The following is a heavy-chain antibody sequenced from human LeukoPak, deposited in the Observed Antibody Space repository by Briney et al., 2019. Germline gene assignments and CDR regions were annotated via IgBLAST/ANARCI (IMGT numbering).Heavy chain of an antibody. CDR3: ARDLPGYSYGYGDYYYYGMDV. CDR1: GGTFSSYA. D-gene: IGHD5-18*01. CDR2: IIPIFGTA. V-gene: IGHV1-69*13. J-gene: IGHJ6*02. Sequence: GASVKVSFKASGGTFSSYAISWVRQAPGQGLEWMGGIIPIFGTANYAQKFQGRVTITADESTSTAYMELSSLRSEDTAVYYCARDLPGYSYGYGDYYYYGMDVWGQGTTVTVSS.